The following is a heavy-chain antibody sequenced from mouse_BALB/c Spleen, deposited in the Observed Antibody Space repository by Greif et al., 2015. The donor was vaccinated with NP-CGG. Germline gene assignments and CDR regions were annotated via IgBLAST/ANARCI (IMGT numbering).Heavy chain of an antibody. D-gene: IGHD2-14*01. V-gene: IGHV2-9*02. CDR2: IWAGGST. J-gene: IGHJ4*01. Sequence: VKLVESGPGLVAPSQSLSITCTVSGFSLTSYGVHWVRQPPGKGLEWLGVIWAGGSTNYNSALMSRLSISKDNSKSXVFSKMNSLQTDDTAMYYCATNRYDMGSYAMDYCGQGTSVTVSS. CDR3: ATNRYDMGSYAMDY. CDR1: GFSLTSYG.